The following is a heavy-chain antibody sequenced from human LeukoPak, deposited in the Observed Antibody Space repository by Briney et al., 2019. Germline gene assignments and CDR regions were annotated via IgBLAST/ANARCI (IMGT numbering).Heavy chain of an antibody. CDR2: ISSTSSAI. J-gene: IGHJ4*02. D-gene: IGHD3-16*01. V-gene: IGHV3-48*04. Sequence: GGSLRLSCAASGFTFSSYSMNWVRQAPGKGLEWLSYISSTSSAIYYADSLKGRFAISRDNAKNSLYLQMDSLRAEDTAVYYCARVIGSYGDSAYWGQGTLVTVSS. CDR3: ARVIGSYGDSAY. CDR1: GFTFSSYS.